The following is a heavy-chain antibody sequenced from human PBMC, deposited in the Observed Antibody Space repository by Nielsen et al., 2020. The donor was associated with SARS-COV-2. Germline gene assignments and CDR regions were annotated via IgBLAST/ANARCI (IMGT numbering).Heavy chain of an antibody. Sequence: GGSLRLSCASSGFTFSAYAMHWVRQAPGKGLEWVAVISYDGNTKYYVDSVKGRFTISRDNSKNVLYLHMDSLRTEDTAVYYCARDGRILLWFGELTHGDAFDIWGQGTMVTVSS. CDR1: GFTFSAYA. J-gene: IGHJ3*02. CDR3: ARDGRILLWFGELTHGDAFDI. V-gene: IGHV3-30*03. CDR2: ISYDGNTK. D-gene: IGHD3-10*01.